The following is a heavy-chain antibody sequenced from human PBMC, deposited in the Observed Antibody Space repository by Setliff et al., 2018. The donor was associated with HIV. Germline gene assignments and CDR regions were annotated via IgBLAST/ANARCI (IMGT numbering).Heavy chain of an antibody. CDR1: GGSVSGYY. CDR3: ARDQGSTWFWDYFDY. Sequence: SETLSLTCTVSGGSVSGYYWSWIRQSAGKRLEWIGRLYSSETSSYNPSLKSRLSMSVDTFNNQFSLKLSSVTAADTATYYCARDQGSTWFWDYFDYWGQGTLVTVSS. CDR2: LYSSETS. V-gene: IGHV4-4*07. J-gene: IGHJ4*02. D-gene: IGHD6-13*01.